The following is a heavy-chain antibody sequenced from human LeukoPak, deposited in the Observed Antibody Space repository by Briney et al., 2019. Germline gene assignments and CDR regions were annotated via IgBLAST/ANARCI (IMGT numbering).Heavy chain of an antibody. D-gene: IGHD6-13*01. J-gene: IGHJ5*02. V-gene: IGHV4-30-4*01. CDR3: ASRAAARFDP. CDR1: GGSISSSSYY. Sequence: NPSETLSFTCTVSGGSISSSSYYWGWIRQPPGKGLEWIGYVYHSGSTYYNPSLKSQITISIDKSKNQFSLTVSSVTATDTALYYCASRAAARFDPWGQGILVTVSS. CDR2: VYHSGST.